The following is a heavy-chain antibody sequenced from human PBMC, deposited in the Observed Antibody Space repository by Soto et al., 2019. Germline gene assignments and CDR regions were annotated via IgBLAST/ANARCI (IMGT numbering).Heavy chain of an antibody. V-gene: IGHV4-34*01. CDR2: INHSGST. CDR3: ERARVNYYGSGSYYYYYYGMDV. J-gene: IGHJ6*02. D-gene: IGHD3-10*01. Sequence: PSETLSLTCAVYGGSFSGYYWSWIRQPPGKGLEWIGEINHSGSTNYNPSLKSRVTISVDTSKNQFSLKLSSVTAADTAVYYCERARVNYYGSGSYYYYYYGMDVWGQGTTVTVSS. CDR1: GGSFSGYY.